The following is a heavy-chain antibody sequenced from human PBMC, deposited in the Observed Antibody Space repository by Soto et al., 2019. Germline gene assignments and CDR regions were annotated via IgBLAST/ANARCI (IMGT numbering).Heavy chain of an antibody. V-gene: IGHV5-51*01. CDR1: GYSFTSYW. J-gene: IGHJ6*02. CDR3: ARHDSPSVIYYYYGMDV. CDR2: IYPGDSDT. Sequence: ESLKISCKGSGYSFTSYWIGWVRQMPGKGLEWMGIIYPGDSDTRYSPSFQGQVTISADKSISTAYLQWSGLKASDTATYYCARHDSPSVIYYYYGMDVWGQGTTVTVSS. D-gene: IGHD2-15*01.